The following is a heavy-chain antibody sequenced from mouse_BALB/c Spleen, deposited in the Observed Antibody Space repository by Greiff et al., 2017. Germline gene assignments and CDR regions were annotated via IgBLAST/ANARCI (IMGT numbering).Heavy chain of an antibody. Sequence: EVHLVESGGGLVKPGGSLKLSCAASGFTFSSYAMSWVRQTPEKRLEWVASISSGGSTYYPDSVKGRFTISRDNARNILYLQMSSLRSEDTAMYYCAKERIYYDSFAYWGQGTLVTVSA. CDR3: AKERIYYDSFAY. J-gene: IGHJ3*01. V-gene: IGHV5-6-5*01. CDR2: ISSGGST. CDR1: GFTFSSYA. D-gene: IGHD2-4*01.